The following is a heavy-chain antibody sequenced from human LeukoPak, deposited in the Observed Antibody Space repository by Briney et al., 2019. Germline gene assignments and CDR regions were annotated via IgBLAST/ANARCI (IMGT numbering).Heavy chain of an antibody. Sequence: SVKVSCKASGGTFSSYAISWVRQAPGLGLEWMGRIIPILGIANYAQKFQGRVTITADKSTSTAYMELSSLRSEDTAVYYCASLISGSLNYFDYWGQGTLVTVSS. V-gene: IGHV1-69*04. D-gene: IGHD1-26*01. J-gene: IGHJ4*02. CDR3: ASLISGSLNYFDY. CDR1: GGTFSSYA. CDR2: IIPILGIA.